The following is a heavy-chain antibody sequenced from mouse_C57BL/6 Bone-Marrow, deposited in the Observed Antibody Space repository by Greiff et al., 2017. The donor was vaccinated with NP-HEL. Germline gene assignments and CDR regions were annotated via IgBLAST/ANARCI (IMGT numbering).Heavy chain of an antibody. V-gene: IGHV1-81*01. CDR2: IYPRSGNT. CDR1: GYTFTSYG. Sequence: VQLQQSGAELARPGASVKLSCKASGYTFTSYGISWVKQRTGQGLEWIGAIYPRSGNTYYNEKFKGKATLTADKSSSTAYMELRSLTSEDSAVYFCARVDYSNLFAYWGQGTLVTVSA. CDR3: ARVDYSNLFAY. D-gene: IGHD2-5*01. J-gene: IGHJ3*01.